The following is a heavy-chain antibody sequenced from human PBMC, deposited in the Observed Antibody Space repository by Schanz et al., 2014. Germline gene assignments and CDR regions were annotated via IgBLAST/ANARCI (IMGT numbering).Heavy chain of an antibody. CDR1: GFIFSNYG. CDR3: AKDRDDSSWYYYYYGMDV. J-gene: IGHJ6*02. CDR2: ISHDGSIQ. V-gene: IGHV3-30*02. Sequence: QVQLVESGGGVVQRGGSLRLSCAASGFIFSNYGMHWVRQAPGKGLEWVTIISHDGSIQYGADSVKGRFTISRDNSKNTLYLQMNSLRAEDTAVYYCAKDRDDSSWYYYYYGMDVWGQGTTVTVSS. D-gene: IGHD3-22*01.